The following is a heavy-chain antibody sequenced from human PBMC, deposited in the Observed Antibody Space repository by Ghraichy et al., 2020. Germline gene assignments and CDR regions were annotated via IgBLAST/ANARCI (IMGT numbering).Heavy chain of an antibody. V-gene: IGHV4-61*03. CDR2: IAFTGSV. Sequence: SETLSLTCTVSGGSVSSGSYYWSWIRQAPGKGLEWIGYIAFTGSVNFNPSLKSRVTISRDTSKNVFSLRLNSVTASDTAVYYCVRGRGGGIVVVPAALNFDTWCQGTLVTVSS. D-gene: IGHD2-15*01. CDR3: VRGRGGGIVVVPAALNFDT. J-gene: IGHJ4*02. CDR1: GGSVSSGSYY.